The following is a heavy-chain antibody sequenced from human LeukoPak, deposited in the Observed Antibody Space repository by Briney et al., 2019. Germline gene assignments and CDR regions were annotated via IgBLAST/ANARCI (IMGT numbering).Heavy chain of an antibody. CDR1: GFTFSSYW. CDR2: INSDGSST. D-gene: IGHD3-10*01. Sequence: GGSLRLSCAASGFTFSSYWMHWVRQAPGKGLVWVSRINSDGSSTSYADSVKGRFTISRDNAKNSLYLQMNSLRAEDTAVYYCARNRVLLWFGELSNPDYWGQGTLVTVSS. CDR3: ARNRVLLWFGELSNPDY. J-gene: IGHJ4*02. V-gene: IGHV3-74*01.